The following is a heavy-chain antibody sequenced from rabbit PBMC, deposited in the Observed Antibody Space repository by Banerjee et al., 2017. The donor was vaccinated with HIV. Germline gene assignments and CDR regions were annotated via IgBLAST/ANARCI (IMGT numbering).Heavy chain of an antibody. CDR3: VRAGVYAGSSSYTGFDFNL. CDR2: IDTGDGHT. CDR1: GFSFSSSHY. D-gene: IGHD8-1*01. Sequence: QSLEESGGDLVKPGASLTLTCTASGFSFSSSHYMCWVRQAPGKGLEWIASIDTGDGHTYYASWAKGRFTISKTSSTTVTLQMTSLTAADTATYFCVRAGVYAGSSSYTGFDFNLWGPGTLVTVS. J-gene: IGHJ4*01. V-gene: IGHV1S40*01.